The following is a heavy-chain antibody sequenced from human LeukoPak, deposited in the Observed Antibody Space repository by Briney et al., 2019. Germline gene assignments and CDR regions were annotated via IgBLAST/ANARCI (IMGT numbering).Heavy chain of an antibody. V-gene: IGHV3-23*01. CDR3: ARGLRFLEWLPRLYY. J-gene: IGHJ4*02. D-gene: IGHD3-3*01. CDR2: ISGSGGST. CDR1: GFTFSSYA. Sequence: GGSLRLSCAASGFTFSSYAMSWVRQAPGKGLEWVSAISGSGGSTYYADSVKGRFTISRDNSKNTLYLQMNSLRAEDTAVYYCARGLRFLEWLPRLYYWGQGTLVTVSS.